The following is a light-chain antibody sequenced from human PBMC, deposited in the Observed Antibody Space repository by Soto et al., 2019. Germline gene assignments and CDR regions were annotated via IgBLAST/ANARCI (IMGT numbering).Light chain of an antibody. Sequence: DFVMTQSPDSLAVSLGERGTINCKSSQSALSSSNNKNYLAWYQQKPGQPPKLLIYWASTRESGVPDRISGSGSGTDFSLTISSLQAEDVAVYYCHQYFSTPWTFGQGTKVDIK. CDR3: HQYFSTPWT. CDR1: QSALSSSNNKNY. J-gene: IGKJ1*01. V-gene: IGKV4-1*01. CDR2: WAS.